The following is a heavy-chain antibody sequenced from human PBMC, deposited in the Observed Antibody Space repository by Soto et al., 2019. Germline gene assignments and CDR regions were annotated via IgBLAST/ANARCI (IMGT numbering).Heavy chain of an antibody. D-gene: IGHD1-26*01. CDR3: ARRYSGSYPHNWFDP. J-gene: IGHJ5*02. Sequence: PSETLSLTCAVYGGSFSGYYWSWIRQPPGKGLEWIGEINHSGSTNYNPSLKSRVTISVDTSKNQFSLKLSSVTAADTAVYYCARRYSGSYPHNWFDPWGQGTLVTVSS. CDR2: INHSGST. CDR1: GGSFSGYY. V-gene: IGHV4-34*01.